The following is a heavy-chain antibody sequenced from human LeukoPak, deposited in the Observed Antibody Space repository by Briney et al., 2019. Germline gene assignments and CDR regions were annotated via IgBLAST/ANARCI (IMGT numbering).Heavy chain of an antibody. V-gene: IGHV3-23*01. CDR2: ISDTGGRT. CDR3: AKRGVVIRVILVGFHKEAYYFDS. D-gene: IGHD3-22*01. Sequence: GGSLRLSCAVSGITLSNYGMTWVRQAPGKGLEWVAGISDTGGRTNYADSVRGRFTISRDNPKNTPYLQMNSLRAEDTAVYFCAKRGVVIRVILVGFHKEAYYFDSWGQGALVTVSS. CDR1: GITLSNYG. J-gene: IGHJ4*02.